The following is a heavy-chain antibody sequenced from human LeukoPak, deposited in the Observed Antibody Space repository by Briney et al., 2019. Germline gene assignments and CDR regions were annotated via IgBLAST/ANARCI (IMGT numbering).Heavy chain of an antibody. CDR2: INHSGST. CDR3: ARAGTRRDIAGATRAVKY. V-gene: IGHV4-34*01. CDR1: GGSSSGYY. Sequence: PSETLSLTCAVYGGSSSGYYWSWIRQPPGKGLEWIGEINHSGSTNYNPSLKSRVTILVDTSKNQFSLKLSSVTAADTAVYYCARAGTRRDIAGATRAVKYWGQGTLVTVSS. J-gene: IGHJ4*02. D-gene: IGHD1-26*01.